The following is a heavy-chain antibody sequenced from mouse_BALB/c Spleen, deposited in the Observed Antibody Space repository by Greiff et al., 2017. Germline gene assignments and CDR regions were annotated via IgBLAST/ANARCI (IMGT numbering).Heavy chain of an antibody. Sequence: QVQLKQPGAELVKPGASVKLSCKASGYTFTSYWMHWVKQRPGQGLEWIGEINPSNGRTNYNEKFKSKATLTVDKSSSTAYMQLSSLTSEDSAVYYCARYDYGYFDYWGQGTTLTVSS. CDR3: ARYDYGYFDY. CDR2: INPSNGRT. V-gene: IGHV1S81*02. D-gene: IGHD2-4*01. CDR1: GYTFTSYW. J-gene: IGHJ2*01.